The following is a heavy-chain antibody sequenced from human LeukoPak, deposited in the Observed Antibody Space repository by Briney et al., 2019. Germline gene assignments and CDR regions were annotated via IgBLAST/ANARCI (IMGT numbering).Heavy chain of an antibody. J-gene: IGHJ5*02. CDR1: GFTFSSYA. Sequence: GGSLRLFCAASGFTFSSYAMSWVRQAPGKGLEWVSAISGSGGSTYYADSVKGRFTISRDNSKNTLYLQMNSLRAEDTAVYYCAKDTESIAVAGTRGVGNWFDPWGQGTLVTVSS. V-gene: IGHV3-23*01. CDR3: AKDTESIAVAGTRGVGNWFDP. D-gene: IGHD6-19*01. CDR2: ISGSGGST.